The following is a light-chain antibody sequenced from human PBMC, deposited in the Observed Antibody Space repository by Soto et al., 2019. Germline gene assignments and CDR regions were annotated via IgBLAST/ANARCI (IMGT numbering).Light chain of an antibody. V-gene: IGLV2-14*01. CDR2: DVS. J-gene: IGLJ2*01. CDR1: SSVVDCSKS. CDR3: SSSGRGCLV. Sequence: QSALTQPASVSASPGQSITISCTGTSSVVDCSKSVSWYQQHPGKAPKLIIYDVSHRPSGVSNRFSGSLSANTASLTISGQQDEEEADYYCSSSGRGCLVFGGGTKLTVL.